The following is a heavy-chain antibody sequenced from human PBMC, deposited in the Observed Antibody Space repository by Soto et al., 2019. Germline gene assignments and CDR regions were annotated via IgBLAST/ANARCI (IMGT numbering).Heavy chain of an antibody. D-gene: IGHD5-12*01. CDR3: ARDKGGWYYFDY. V-gene: IGHV3-33*01. J-gene: IGHJ4*02. CDR1: GFTFSSYG. CDR2: IWYDGSNK. Sequence: QVQLVESGGGVVQPGRSLRLSCAASGFTFSSYGMHWVRQAPGKGLEWVAVIWYDGSNKYYADSVKGRFTISRDNSKNTLYLQMSSLRAEDTAVYYCARDKGGWYYFDYWGQGTLVTVSS.